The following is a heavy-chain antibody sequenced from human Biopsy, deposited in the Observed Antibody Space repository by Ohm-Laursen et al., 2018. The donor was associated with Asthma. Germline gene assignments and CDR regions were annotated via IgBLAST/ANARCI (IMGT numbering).Heavy chain of an antibody. CDR1: GGSISSGGYY. CDR3: ARSLYSNSWQHVWFDS. D-gene: IGHD6-13*01. J-gene: IGHJ5*01. Sequence: GTLSLTCTVSGGSISSGGYYWSWIRQHPGKGLEWIGYIYFSGSTNYNPSLKSRVTISVDTSKNQFSLRLSSVTAADTAVYYCARSLYSNSWQHVWFDSWGQGTLVTVSS. CDR2: IYFSGST. V-gene: IGHV4-61*08.